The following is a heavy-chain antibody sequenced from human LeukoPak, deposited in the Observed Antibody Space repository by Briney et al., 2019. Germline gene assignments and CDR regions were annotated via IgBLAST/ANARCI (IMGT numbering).Heavy chain of an antibody. V-gene: IGHV3-23*01. CDR2: ITGGGGST. Sequence: PGGSLRLSCAASGFTFSSYAMTWFRQAPGKGLEWVSTITGGGGSTYYADSVKGRFTISRDNSKDTLYLLMNSLRAEDTAVYYCAKGAFATPGAPWGQGTLVTVSS. CDR1: GFTFSSYA. J-gene: IGHJ5*02. CDR3: AKGAFATPGAP. D-gene: IGHD6-13*01.